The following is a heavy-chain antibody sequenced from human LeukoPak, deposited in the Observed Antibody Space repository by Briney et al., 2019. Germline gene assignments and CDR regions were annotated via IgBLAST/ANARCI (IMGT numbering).Heavy chain of an antibody. V-gene: IGHV1-24*01. CDR1: GYTLTELS. D-gene: IGHD6-19*01. CDR2: FDPEDGET. J-gene: IGHJ4*02. Sequence: ASVKVSCKVSGYTLTELSMHWVRQAPGKGREWMGGFDPEDGETIYAQKFQGRVTMTEDTSTDTAYMELSSLRSEDTAVYYCAPCLYSSGWYYFDYWGQGTLVTVSS. CDR3: APCLYSSGWYYFDY.